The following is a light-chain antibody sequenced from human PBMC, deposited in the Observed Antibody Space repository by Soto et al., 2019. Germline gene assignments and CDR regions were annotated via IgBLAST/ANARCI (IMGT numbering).Light chain of an antibody. CDR3: QQLHNYQLT. CDR1: QGISSY. CDR2: AAS. Sequence: DIQLTQSPSFLSASVGDSVTITCRATQGISSYLAWYQQKPGKAPKLLIYAASTLQSGVPSRFSGSGSGTEFTLTISSLQPEDFATYYCQQLHNYQLTFGGGTKVEIK. V-gene: IGKV1-9*01. J-gene: IGKJ4*01.